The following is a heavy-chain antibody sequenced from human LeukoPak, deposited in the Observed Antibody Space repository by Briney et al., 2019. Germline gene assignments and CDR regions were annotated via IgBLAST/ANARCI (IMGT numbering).Heavy chain of an antibody. Sequence: PGGSLRLSCAASGFTFSSYSMNWVRQAPGKGLEWVSSISSSSSYIYYADSVKGRFTISRDNAKNSLYLQMNSLRAEDTAVYYCARYQLRSYYFDYWGQGTLVTVSS. CDR1: GFTFSSYS. J-gene: IGHJ4*02. CDR2: ISSSSSYI. V-gene: IGHV3-21*01. D-gene: IGHD2-2*01. CDR3: ARYQLRSYYFDY.